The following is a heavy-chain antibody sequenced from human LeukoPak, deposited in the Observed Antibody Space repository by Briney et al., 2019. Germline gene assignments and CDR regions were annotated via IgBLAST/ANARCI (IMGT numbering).Heavy chain of an antibody. CDR3: ATTTVTSPYYYYGMDV. D-gene: IGHD4-17*01. CDR2: IYYSGST. Sequence: SETLSLTCTVSGGSISSYYWSWIRQPPGKGLEWIGYIYYSGSTNYNPSLKSRVTISVGTSKNQFSLKLSSVTAADTAVYYCATTTVTSPYYYYGMDVWGQGTTVTVSS. V-gene: IGHV4-59*08. J-gene: IGHJ6*02. CDR1: GGSISSYY.